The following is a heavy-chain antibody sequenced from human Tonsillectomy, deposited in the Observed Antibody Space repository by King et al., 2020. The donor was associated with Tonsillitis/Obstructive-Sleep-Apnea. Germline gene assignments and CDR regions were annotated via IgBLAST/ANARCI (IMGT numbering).Heavy chain of an antibody. Sequence: VQLVESGAEVKKPGESLRISCKGSGYSFTSYWITWVRQMPGKGLEWMGRIDPGDSYTNYSPSFQGHVTISADKSISTAYLQWSSLKASDTAMYYCARDDGGWGTTVTPFDYWGQGTLVTVSS. CDR3: ARDDGGWGTTVTPFDY. V-gene: IGHV5-10-1*03. CDR1: GYSFTSYW. CDR2: IDPGDSYT. J-gene: IGHJ4*02. D-gene: IGHD4-17*01.